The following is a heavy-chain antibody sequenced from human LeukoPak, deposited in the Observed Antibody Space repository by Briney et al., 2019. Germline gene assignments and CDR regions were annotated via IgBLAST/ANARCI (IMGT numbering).Heavy chain of an antibody. Sequence: ASVKVSCKASGYTFPRCFMHWVRQAPGQGLEWMGIINPTGGSTTYAQKFPGRVTMTRDTSTSTVYMELSSLRSDDTAVYYCARTAARRFDYWGQGTLVTVSS. J-gene: IGHJ4*02. CDR1: GYTFPRCF. D-gene: IGHD6-6*01. V-gene: IGHV1-46*01. CDR3: ARTAARRFDY. CDR2: INPTGGST.